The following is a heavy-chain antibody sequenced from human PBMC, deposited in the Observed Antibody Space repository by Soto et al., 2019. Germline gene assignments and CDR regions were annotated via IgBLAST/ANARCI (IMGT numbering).Heavy chain of an antibody. V-gene: IGHV3-66*01. Sequence: GGSLRLSCAASGFTVSSNYMSWVRQAPGKGLEWVSVIYSGGSTYYADSVKGRFTISRDNSKNTLYLQMNSLRAEDTAVYYCARDGSGSYYKRSISGMDVWGQGTTVTVSS. CDR1: GFTVSSNY. J-gene: IGHJ6*02. CDR3: ARDGSGSYYKRSISGMDV. CDR2: IYSGGST. D-gene: IGHD3-10*01.